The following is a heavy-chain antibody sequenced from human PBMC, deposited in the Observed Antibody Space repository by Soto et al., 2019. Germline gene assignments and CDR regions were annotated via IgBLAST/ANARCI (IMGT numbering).Heavy chain of an antibody. J-gene: IGHJ5*02. CDR1: GGTFSSYA. CDR2: IIPIFGTA. D-gene: IGHD2-15*01. V-gene: IGHV1-69*13. CDR3: ARDISQSHSTPKHWFDP. Sequence: ASVKVSCKASGGTFSSYAISWVRQAPGQGLEWMGGIIPIFGTANYAQKFQGRATITADESTSTAYMELSSLRSEDTAVYYCARDISQSHSTPKHWFDPWGQGTLVTVSS.